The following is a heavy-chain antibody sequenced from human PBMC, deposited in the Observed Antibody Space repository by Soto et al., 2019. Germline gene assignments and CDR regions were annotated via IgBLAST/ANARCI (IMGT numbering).Heavy chain of an antibody. CDR2: IYPGDSDT. CDR1: GYSFTSYW. Sequence: GESLKISCKGSGYSFTSYWIGWVCQMPGKGLEWMGIIYPGDSDTRYSPSFQGQVTISADKSISTAYLQWSSLKASDTAMYYCARGYCSGGSCWGTYYYYGMDVWGQGTTVTVSS. J-gene: IGHJ6*02. CDR3: ARGYCSGGSCWGTYYYYGMDV. V-gene: IGHV5-51*01. D-gene: IGHD2-15*01.